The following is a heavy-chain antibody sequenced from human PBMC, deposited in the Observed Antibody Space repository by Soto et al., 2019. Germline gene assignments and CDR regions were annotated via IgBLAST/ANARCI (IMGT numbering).Heavy chain of an antibody. Sequence: GGSLRLSCAASGLTFSDAWMNWVRQAPGKGLQWVGRIKSKADGGATDYVAPVRGRFTMSKDDSRNTLYLQMNSLKFEDTAVYYCTTRKGDVWGQGTTVTVSS. CDR1: GLTFSDAW. J-gene: IGHJ6*02. CDR2: IKSKADGGAT. V-gene: IGHV3-15*07. CDR3: TTRKGDV.